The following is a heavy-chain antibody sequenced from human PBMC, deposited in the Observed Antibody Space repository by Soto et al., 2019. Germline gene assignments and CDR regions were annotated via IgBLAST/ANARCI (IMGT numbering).Heavy chain of an antibody. D-gene: IGHD6-6*01. CDR1: GYTFTSYG. Sequence: QVQLVQSGAEVKKPGASVKVSCKASGYTFTSYGISWVRQAPGQGLEWMGWISAYNGNTNYAQKLQHRVALTTDTSTSTAYMALTILRSNDTAVYYCASMYSSSSGGWFGPWGQGTLVTVSS. V-gene: IGHV1-18*01. J-gene: IGHJ5*02. CDR2: ISAYNGNT. CDR3: ASMYSSSSGGWFGP.